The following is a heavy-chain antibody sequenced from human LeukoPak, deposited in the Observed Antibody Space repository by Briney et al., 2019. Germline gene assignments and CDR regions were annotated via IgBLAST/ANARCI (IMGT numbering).Heavy chain of an antibody. V-gene: IGHV4-59*01. D-gene: IGHD6-13*01. J-gene: IGHJ6*02. CDR1: GGSISSYY. Sequence: SETLSLTCTVSGGSISSYYWSWIRQPPGKGLERIGYIYYSGSTNYNPSLKSRVTISVDTSKNQFSLKLSSVTAADTAVYYCARARIAAAALDVWGQGTTVTVSS. CDR2: IYYSGST. CDR3: ARARIAAAALDV.